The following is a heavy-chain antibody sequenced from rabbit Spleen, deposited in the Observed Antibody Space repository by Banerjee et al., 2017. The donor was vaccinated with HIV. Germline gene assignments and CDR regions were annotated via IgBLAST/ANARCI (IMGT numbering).Heavy chain of an antibody. CDR1: GFSFSSSDY. V-gene: IGHV1S45*01. D-gene: IGHD1-1*01. CDR2: IAGSSSGFT. J-gene: IGHJ4*01. CDR3: AREGPTTTFAFDL. Sequence: QQQLEESGGGLVKPEGSLTLTCKASGFSFSSSDYMCWVRQAPGKGLEWIACIAGSSSGFTYSATWAKGRFTCSKTSSTTVTLQMTCLTAADTATYFCAREGPTTTFAFDLWGPGTLVTVS.